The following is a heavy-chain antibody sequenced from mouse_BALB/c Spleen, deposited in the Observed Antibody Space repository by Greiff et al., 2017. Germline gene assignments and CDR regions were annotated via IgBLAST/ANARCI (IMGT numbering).Heavy chain of an antibody. CDR3: ARDYYGSSSWFAY. V-gene: IGHV7-3*02. CDR2: IRNKANGYTT. D-gene: IGHD1-1*01. J-gene: IGHJ3*01. Sequence: EVNLVESGGGLVQPGGSLRLSCATSGFTFTDYYMSWVRQPPGKALEWLGFIRNKANGYTTEYSASVKGRFTISRDNSQSILYLQMNTLRAEDSATYYCARDYYGSSSWFAYWGQGTLVTVSA. CDR1: GFTFTDYY.